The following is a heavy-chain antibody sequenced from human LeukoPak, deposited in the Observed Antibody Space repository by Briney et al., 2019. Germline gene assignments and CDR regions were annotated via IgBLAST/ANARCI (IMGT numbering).Heavy chain of an antibody. CDR2: ISAYNGNT. D-gene: IGHD3-22*01. CDR1: GYTFTSYG. Sequence: ASVKVSCKASGYTFTSYGISWVRQAPGQGLEWMGWISAYNGNTNYAQKLQGRVTMTTDTSTSTAYMELRSLRSDDTAVYYCAITYYYDSSGYYQDHWGQGTLVTVSS. V-gene: IGHV1-18*01. CDR3: AITYYYDSSGYYQDH. J-gene: IGHJ4*02.